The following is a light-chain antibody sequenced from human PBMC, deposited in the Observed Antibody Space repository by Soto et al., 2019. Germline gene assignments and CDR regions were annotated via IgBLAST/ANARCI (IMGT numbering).Light chain of an antibody. CDR3: QQYSSYSRT. Sequence: DIQMTQSPSTLSASIGDRVTITCRASQSISSWLAWYQQKPGKAPKLLIYKASSLASGVPSRFSGIESGTEFTLTISSLQPDDFATYYCQQYSSYSRTFGQGSKVEIK. V-gene: IGKV1-5*03. CDR2: KAS. CDR1: QSISSW. J-gene: IGKJ1*01.